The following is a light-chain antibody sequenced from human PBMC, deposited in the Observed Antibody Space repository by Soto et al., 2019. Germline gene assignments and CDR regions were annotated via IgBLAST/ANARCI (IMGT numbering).Light chain of an antibody. V-gene: IGKV1-9*01. J-gene: IGKJ5*01. CDR3: RQVNSYPIT. Sequence: DIQLTQSPSFLSASVGDRVTITCRASQGIRSYLAWYQQKPGRAPKLLMYIASTLQTGVPSRFSGSGSGTEFTLTITSLQPEDFATYYCRQVNSYPITFGQGTRLEIK. CDR2: IAS. CDR1: QGIRSY.